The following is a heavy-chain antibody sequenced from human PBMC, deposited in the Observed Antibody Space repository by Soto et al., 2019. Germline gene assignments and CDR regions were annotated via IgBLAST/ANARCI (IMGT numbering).Heavy chain of an antibody. J-gene: IGHJ3*02. CDR1: GYTFTSYA. CDR2: INAGNGNT. CDR3: ARFFGALWFGELLGSTFDI. D-gene: IGHD3-10*01. Sequence: ASVKVSCKASGYTFTSYAMHWVRQAPGQRLEWMGWINAGNGNTKYSQKFQGRVTITRDTSASTAYMELSSLRSEDTAVYYCARFFGALWFGELLGSTFDIWGQGTMVTVSS. V-gene: IGHV1-3*01.